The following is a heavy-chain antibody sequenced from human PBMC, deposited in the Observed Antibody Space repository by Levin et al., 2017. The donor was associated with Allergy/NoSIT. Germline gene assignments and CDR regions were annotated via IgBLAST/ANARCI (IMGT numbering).Heavy chain of an antibody. J-gene: IGHJ6*02. CDR3: ARDLGGNGDYEYYYYGMDV. CDR2: ISSSSSYI. Sequence: SGGSLRLSCAASGFTFSSYSMNWVRQAPGKGLEWVSSISSSSSYIYYADSVKGRFTISRDNAKNSLYLQMNSLRAEDTAVYYCARDLGGNGDYEYYYYGMDVWGQGTTVTVSS. D-gene: IGHD4-17*01. V-gene: IGHV3-21*01. CDR1: GFTFSSYS.